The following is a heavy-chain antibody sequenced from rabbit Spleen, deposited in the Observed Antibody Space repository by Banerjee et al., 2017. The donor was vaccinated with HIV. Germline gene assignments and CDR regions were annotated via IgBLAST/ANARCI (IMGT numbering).Heavy chain of an antibody. CDR3: ARNYVNAFDP. V-gene: IGHV1S45*01. Sequence: QEQLVESGGGLVQPGGSLKLSCKASEIDFSRYYYMCWVRQAPGKGLEWTACIDTNDGDTDYANWPKGRFTISKTSSTTVTLQMTSLTAADTATYFCARNYVNAFDPWGPGTLVTVS. J-gene: IGHJ2*01. CDR1: EIDFSRYYY. D-gene: IGHD1-1*01. CDR2: IDTNDGDT.